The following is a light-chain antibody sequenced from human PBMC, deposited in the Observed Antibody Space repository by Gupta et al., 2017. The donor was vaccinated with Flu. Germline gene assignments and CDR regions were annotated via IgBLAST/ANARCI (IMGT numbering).Light chain of an antibody. CDR3: QQDYSYPGT. Sequence: AIRMTQSPSSFSASTGDRVTITCRASQGISSYLAWYQQKPGKAPKLLIYAASTVQSGVPSRFSGSGSGTDFTLTISCLQSEDFATYYCQQDYSYPGTFGQGTKVEIK. J-gene: IGKJ1*01. V-gene: IGKV1-8*01. CDR1: QGISSY. CDR2: AAS.